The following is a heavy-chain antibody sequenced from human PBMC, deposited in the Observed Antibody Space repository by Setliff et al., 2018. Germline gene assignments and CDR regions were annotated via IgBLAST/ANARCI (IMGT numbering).Heavy chain of an antibody. J-gene: IGHJ6*03. CDR3: ARDRSTVIRGVTSFFYYYMDV. V-gene: IGHV4-59*02. CDR1: GGSVTSHY. D-gene: IGHD3-10*01. CDR2: IFYSDTA. Sequence: KASETLSLTCAVSGGSVTSHYWSWIRQPPGKGLEWIGFIFYSDTAKYNPSLESRAAISVDSSKNQFSLKLRSVTAADTAVYYCARDRSTVIRGVTSFFYYYMDVWGGGTTVTVSS.